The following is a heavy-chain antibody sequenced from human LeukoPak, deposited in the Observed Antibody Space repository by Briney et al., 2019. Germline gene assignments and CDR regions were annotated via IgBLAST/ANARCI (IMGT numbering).Heavy chain of an antibody. V-gene: IGHV3-74*01. Sequence: GGSLRLSCAASGFTFSSYWMHWVRHAPGKGLVWVSRINSDGSSTSYADSVKGRFTISRDNAKNTLYLQMNSLRAEDTAVYYCARPGVVRGVIHYYYYMDVWGKGTTVTVSS. CDR1: GFTFSSYW. J-gene: IGHJ6*03. D-gene: IGHD3-10*01. CDR2: INSDGSST. CDR3: ARPGVVRGVIHYYYYMDV.